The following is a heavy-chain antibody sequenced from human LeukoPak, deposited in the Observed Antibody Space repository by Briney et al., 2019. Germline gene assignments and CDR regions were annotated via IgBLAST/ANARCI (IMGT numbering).Heavy chain of an antibody. D-gene: IGHD3-3*01. V-gene: IGHV3-48*03. J-gene: IGHJ6*03. CDR3: ARGRGDFWSGYYRPYYYYYMDV. CDR1: GFTFSSYE. Sequence: GGSLRLSCAASGFTFSSYEMNWVRQAPGKGLEWVSYISSSGSTIYYADSVKGRFTISRDNAKNSLYLQMNSLRAEDTAVYYCARGRGDFWSGYYRPYYYYYMDVWGKGTTVTVSS. CDR2: ISSSGSTI.